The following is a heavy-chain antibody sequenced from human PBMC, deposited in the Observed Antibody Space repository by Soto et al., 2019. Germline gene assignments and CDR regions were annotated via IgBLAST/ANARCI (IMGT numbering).Heavy chain of an antibody. CDR3: ARGTAAAGRLGY. D-gene: IGHD6-13*01. J-gene: IGHJ4*02. CDR2: INAGNGNT. CDR1: GYTFTSYA. Sequence: GASVKVSCKASGYTFTSYAMHWVRQAPGQRLEWMGWINAGNGNTKYSQKFQGRVTITRDTSASTAYMELSSLRSEDTAVYYCARGTAAAGRLGYWGQGTLVTVSS. V-gene: IGHV1-3*01.